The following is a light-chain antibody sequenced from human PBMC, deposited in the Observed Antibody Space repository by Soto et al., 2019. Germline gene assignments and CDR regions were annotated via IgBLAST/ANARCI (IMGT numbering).Light chain of an antibody. CDR3: SSYAGSRNLV. V-gene: IGLV2-8*01. Sequence: QSVLTQPPSASGSPGQSVPISCTGTSSDVGGYNYVSWYQQHPGKAPKLMIYEVTKRPSGVPDRFSGSKSGNTASLTVSGLQAEDEADYYCSSYAGSRNLVFGSGTKLAVL. CDR2: EVT. CDR1: SSDVGGYNY. J-gene: IGLJ1*01.